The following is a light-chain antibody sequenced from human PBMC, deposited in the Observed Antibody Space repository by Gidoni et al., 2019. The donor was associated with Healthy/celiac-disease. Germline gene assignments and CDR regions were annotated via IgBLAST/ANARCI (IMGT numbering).Light chain of an antibody. Sequence: DIQMTQSPSYLSASVGDRVTITCQASQDISNYLNWYQQKPGKAPKLLIYDASNLETGVPSRFSGSVSGTDFTFTISSLQPEDIATYYCQQYDNLPLTFGGGTKVEIK. CDR1: QDISNY. J-gene: IGKJ4*01. CDR2: DAS. CDR3: QQYDNLPLT. V-gene: IGKV1-33*01.